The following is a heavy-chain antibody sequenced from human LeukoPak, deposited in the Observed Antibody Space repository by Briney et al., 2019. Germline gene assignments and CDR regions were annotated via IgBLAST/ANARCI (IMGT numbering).Heavy chain of an antibody. CDR2: ISGSGGST. Sequence: GGSLRLSCAASGFTFSSYAMSWVRQAPGKGLEWVSAISGSGGSTYYADSVKGRFTISRDNSKNTLYLQMNSLRAEDTAVYYCVKENAGIVGAIQGSYWGQGTLVTVSS. CDR1: GFTFSSYA. J-gene: IGHJ4*02. D-gene: IGHD1-26*01. V-gene: IGHV3-23*01. CDR3: VKENAGIVGAIQGSY.